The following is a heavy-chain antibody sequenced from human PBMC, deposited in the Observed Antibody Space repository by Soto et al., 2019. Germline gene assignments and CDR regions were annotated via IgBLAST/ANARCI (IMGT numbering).Heavy chain of an antibody. D-gene: IGHD3-9*01. CDR3: ARAGYDILTGYYYYYYGMDV. CDR2: INPNSGGT. Sequence: ASVKVSCKASGYTFTGYYMHWVRQAPGQGLEWMGWINPNSGGTNYAQKFQGWVTMTRDTSISTAYMELSRLRSDDTAVYYCARAGYDILTGYYYYYYGMDVWGQGTTVTAP. V-gene: IGHV1-2*04. J-gene: IGHJ6*02. CDR1: GYTFTGYY.